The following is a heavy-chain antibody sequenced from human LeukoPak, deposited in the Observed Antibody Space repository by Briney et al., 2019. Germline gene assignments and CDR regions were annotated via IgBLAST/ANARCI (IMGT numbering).Heavy chain of an antibody. D-gene: IGHD3-3*02. CDR2: ISGRGGST. CDR1: GFNFMPYA. J-gene: IGHJ4*02. CDR3: ARVIFGVAFDH. V-gene: IGHV3-23*01. Sequence: PGGSLRLSCAASGFNFMPYAMTWVRQAPGKGLEWVSAISGRGGSTYYADSVKGRFAISRDNSKNTLYLQISRLRAEDTAIYYCARVIFGVAFDHWGQGTPVTVSS.